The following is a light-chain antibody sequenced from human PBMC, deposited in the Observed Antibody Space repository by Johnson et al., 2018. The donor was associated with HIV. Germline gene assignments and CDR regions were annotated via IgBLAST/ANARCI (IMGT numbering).Light chain of an antibody. J-gene: IGLJ1*01. CDR2: DNN. Sequence: QSVLTQPPSVSAAPGQKVTISCSGSSSNIVNNYVSWYQQLPRTAPKLLIYDNNKRPSGTPDRFSGSQSGTSATLGITGLQTGDEADYYSGAWDSSLSSYVFGTWTKVTVL. V-gene: IGLV1-51*01. CDR1: SSNIVNNY. CDR3: GAWDSSLSSYV.